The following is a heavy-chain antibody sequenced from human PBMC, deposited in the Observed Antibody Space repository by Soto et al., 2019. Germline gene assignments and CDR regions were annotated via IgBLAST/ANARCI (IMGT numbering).Heavy chain of an antibody. Sequence: VQLVESGGGVVQPGRSLRLSCAASGFTFSSYGMHWVRQAPGKGLEWVAVISYDGSNKYYADSVKGRFTISRDNSKNTLYLQMNSLRAEDTAVYYCAKGANYYDSSGYYYVSPVRFDPWGQGTLVTVSS. D-gene: IGHD3-22*01. J-gene: IGHJ5*02. CDR3: AKGANYYDSSGYYYVSPVRFDP. CDR1: GFTFSSYG. CDR2: ISYDGSNK. V-gene: IGHV3-30*18.